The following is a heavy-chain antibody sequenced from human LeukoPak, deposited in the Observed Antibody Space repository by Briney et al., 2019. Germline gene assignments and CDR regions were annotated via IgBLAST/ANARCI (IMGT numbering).Heavy chain of an antibody. CDR1: GGSISSYY. CDR3: ARGLGVMTSY. Sequence: PSETLSLTCTVSGGSISSYYWSWIRQPPGKGLEWTGYIYYSGSTNYNPSLKSRVTISVDTSKNQFSLKLSSVTAADTAVYYCARGLGVMTSYWGQGTLVTVSS. V-gene: IGHV4-59*01. D-gene: IGHD2-21*02. J-gene: IGHJ4*02. CDR2: IYYSGST.